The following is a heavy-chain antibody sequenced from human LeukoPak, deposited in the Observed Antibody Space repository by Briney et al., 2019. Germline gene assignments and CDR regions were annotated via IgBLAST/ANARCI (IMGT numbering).Heavy chain of an antibody. J-gene: IGHJ6*02. Sequence: ASVKVSCKASGYTFTSYYMHWVRQAPGQGLEWMGIINPSGGSTSYAQKFQGRVTMTRDTSTSTVYMELSSLRSEDTAVYYCAREGSDYYGSGKAYYYGMDVWGQGTTVTVSS. D-gene: IGHD3-10*01. CDR1: GYTFTSYY. CDR2: INPSGGST. V-gene: IGHV1-46*01. CDR3: AREGSDYYGSGKAYYYGMDV.